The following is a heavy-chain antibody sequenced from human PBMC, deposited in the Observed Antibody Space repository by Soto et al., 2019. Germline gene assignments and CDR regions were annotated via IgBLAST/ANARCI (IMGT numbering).Heavy chain of an antibody. Sequence: QVQLVQSGAEVKKPGASVKVSCKASGYTFTSYDINWVRQATGQGLEWMGWMNPNSGNTGYAQKFQGRVTMTRNTSISTAYMELSSLRSEDTAVYYCARTTIWGWGYYYGMDVWGQGTTVTVSS. J-gene: IGHJ6*02. CDR1: GYTFTSYD. V-gene: IGHV1-8*01. CDR2: MNPNSGNT. CDR3: ARTTIWGWGYYYGMDV. D-gene: IGHD3-9*01.